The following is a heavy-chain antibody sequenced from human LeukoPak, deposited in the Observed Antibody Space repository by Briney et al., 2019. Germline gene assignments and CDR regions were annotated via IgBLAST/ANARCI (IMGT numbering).Heavy chain of an antibody. V-gene: IGHV4-39*07. Sequence: SETLSLTCTVSGGSISSSSYYWGWIRQPPGKGLEWIGSIYYSGSTNYNPSLKSRVTMSVDTSKNQFSLKLSSVTAADTAVYYCAREYYDSSGFYYYYYYMDVWGKGTTVTISS. D-gene: IGHD3-22*01. J-gene: IGHJ6*03. CDR2: IYYSGST. CDR1: GGSISSSSYY. CDR3: AREYYDSSGFYYYYYYMDV.